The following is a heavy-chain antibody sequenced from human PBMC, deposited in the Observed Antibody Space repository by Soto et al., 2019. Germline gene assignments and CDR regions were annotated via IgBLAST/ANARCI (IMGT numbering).Heavy chain of an antibody. Sequence: PGGSLRLSCAASGFTFSSYAMSWVRQAPGKGLEWVSAISGSGGSTYYADSVKGRFTISRDNSKNTLYLQMNSLRAGDTAVYYCATRPRVRGSASGFDPWGQGTLVTVSS. CDR1: GFTFSSYA. V-gene: IGHV3-23*01. D-gene: IGHD3-10*01. CDR2: ISGSGGST. J-gene: IGHJ5*02. CDR3: ATRPRVRGSASGFDP.